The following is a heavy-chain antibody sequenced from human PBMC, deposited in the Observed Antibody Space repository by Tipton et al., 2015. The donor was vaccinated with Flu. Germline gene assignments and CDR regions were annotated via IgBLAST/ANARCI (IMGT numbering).Heavy chain of an antibody. CDR1: GGSISSGGYY. J-gene: IGHJ4*02. CDR2: IYYSGST. D-gene: IGHD3-22*01. Sequence: TLSLTCTVSGGSISSGGYYWSWIRQHPGKGLEWIGYIYYSGSTYYNPSLKSRVTISVDTSKNQCSLKLSSVTAADTAVYYCAREGDYYDSSGPISLFYYWGQGTLVTVSS. V-gene: IGHV4-31*03. CDR3: AREGDYYDSSGPISLFYY.